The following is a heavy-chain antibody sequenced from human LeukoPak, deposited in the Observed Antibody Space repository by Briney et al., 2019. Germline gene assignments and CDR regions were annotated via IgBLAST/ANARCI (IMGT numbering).Heavy chain of an antibody. D-gene: IGHD1-26*01. J-gene: IGHJ4*02. CDR2: IRSKANIYQT. CDR3: TARESSGTLLIDY. CDR1: ADTFSGSA. V-gene: IGHV3-73*01. Sequence: GGSLKLSCAASADTFSGSAIHWVRQASGRGLEWVGRIRSKANIYQTAYAESAKRRFTISRDESGNTAYLQMNSLKIEDTAVYYCTARESSGTLLIDYWGQGTLVSVSS.